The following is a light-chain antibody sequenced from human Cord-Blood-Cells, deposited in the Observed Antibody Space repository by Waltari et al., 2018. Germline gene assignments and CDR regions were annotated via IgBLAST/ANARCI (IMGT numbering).Light chain of an antibody. J-gene: IGKJ1*01. CDR3: QQYNSYST. Sequence: DIQMTQSPSTLSASVGDRVTITCRASQSISSWLAWYQQKPGKAPKLLIYKGSSLESGVPSRFSGSGSGTEFTLTISSLQPDDFATYYCQQYNSYSTFGQGTNVEIK. CDR1: QSISSW. CDR2: KGS. V-gene: IGKV1-5*03.